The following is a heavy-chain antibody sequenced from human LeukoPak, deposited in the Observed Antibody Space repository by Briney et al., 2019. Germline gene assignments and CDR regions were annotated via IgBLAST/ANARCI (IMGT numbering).Heavy chain of an antibody. Sequence: PSETLSLTCSVSGGSISSYYWSWIRQPAAKGLEWIGRIYTSGSTNYNPSLKSRVTMSVDTSKNQFSLKLSSVTAADTAVYYCAREGSYLGHFDYWGQGTLVTVSS. V-gene: IGHV4-4*07. CDR3: AREGSYLGHFDY. D-gene: IGHD1-26*01. J-gene: IGHJ4*02. CDR2: IYTSGST. CDR1: GGSISSYY.